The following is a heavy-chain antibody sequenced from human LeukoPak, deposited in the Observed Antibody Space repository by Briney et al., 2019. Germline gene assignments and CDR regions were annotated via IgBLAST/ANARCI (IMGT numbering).Heavy chain of an antibody. CDR3: AKGNDYGDNGHFDY. V-gene: IGHV3-9*01. Sequence: GGSLRLSCAASGFTFDDYAMHWVRQAPGKGLEWVSGISWNSGSIGYADSVKGRFTISRDNAKNSLYLQMNSLRAEDTALYYCAKGNDYGDNGHFDYWGQGTLVTVSS. D-gene: IGHD4-17*01. CDR1: GFTFDDYA. CDR2: ISWNSGSI. J-gene: IGHJ4*02.